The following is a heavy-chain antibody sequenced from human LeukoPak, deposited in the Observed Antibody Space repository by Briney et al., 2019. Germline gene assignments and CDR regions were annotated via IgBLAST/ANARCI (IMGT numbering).Heavy chain of an antibody. J-gene: IGHJ4*02. CDR1: GYTFTGYY. CDR3: ARDDITGTDPGLDY. CDR2: INPNSGGT. Sequence: ASVKVSCKASGYTFTGYYMHWVRQAPGQGLEWMGWINPNSGGTNYAQKFQGRVTMTRDTSISTAYMELSRLGSDDTAVYYCARDDITGTDPGLDYWGQGTLVTVSS. V-gene: IGHV1-2*02. D-gene: IGHD1-7*01.